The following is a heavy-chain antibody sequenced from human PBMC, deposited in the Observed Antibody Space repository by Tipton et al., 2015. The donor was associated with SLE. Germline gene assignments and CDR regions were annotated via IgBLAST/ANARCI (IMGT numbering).Heavy chain of an antibody. CDR2: INHSGST. J-gene: IGHJ4*02. CDR3: ARGFRGITMIVVVITSYFDY. CDR1: GLTVSRNY. D-gene: IGHD3-22*01. V-gene: IGHV4-34*01. Sequence: LRLSCAASGLTVSRNYMSWVRQAPGKGLEWIGEINHSGSTNYNPSLKSRVTISVDTSKNQFSLKLSSVTAADTAVYYCARGFRGITMIVVVITSYFDYWGQGTLVTVSS.